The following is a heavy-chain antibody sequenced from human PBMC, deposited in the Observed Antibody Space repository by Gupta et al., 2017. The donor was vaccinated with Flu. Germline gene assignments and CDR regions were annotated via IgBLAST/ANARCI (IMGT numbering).Heavy chain of an antibody. D-gene: IGHD2-15*01. CDR2: IKQDGSEK. Sequence: VQLVESGGGLVQPGGSLRLSCAASGFRFSDYWLSWVRQAPGKGLEWGANIKQDGSEKNYVDAVKGRFTISRDNAKNSLYLQMNSLRAEDTAVYYWAEGGCSGGRSYWGQGGQGTLVTVSS. CDR3: AEGGCSGGRSYWGQ. J-gene: IGHJ4*02. CDR1: GFRFSDYW. V-gene: IGHV3-7*01.